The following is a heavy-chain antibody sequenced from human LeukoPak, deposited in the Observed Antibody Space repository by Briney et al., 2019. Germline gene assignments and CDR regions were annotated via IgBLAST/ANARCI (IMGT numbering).Heavy chain of an antibody. V-gene: IGHV3-30*02. CDR3: ARSQELLWFGEGFDY. J-gene: IGHJ4*02. D-gene: IGHD3-10*01. CDR2: IRYDGSNK. Sequence: RGSLRLSCAASGFTFSSYGIHWVRQAPGKGLEWVAFIRYDGSNKYYADSVKGRFTISRDNAKNSLYLQTNSLRAEDTAVYYCARSQELLWFGEGFDYWGQGTLVTVSS. CDR1: GFTFSSYG.